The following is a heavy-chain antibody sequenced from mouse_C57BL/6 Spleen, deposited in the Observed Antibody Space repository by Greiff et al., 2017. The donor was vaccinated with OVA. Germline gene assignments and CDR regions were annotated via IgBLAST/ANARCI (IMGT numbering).Heavy chain of an antibody. D-gene: IGHD2-5*01. J-gene: IGHJ2*01. V-gene: IGHV1-82*01. Sequence: VMLVESGPELVKPGASVKISCKASGYAFSSSWLNWVKQRPGKGLEWIGRIYPGDGDTNYNGKFKGKATLTADKSSSTAYMQLSSLTSEDSAVYFCARWGSNSLDYWGQGTTLTVSS. CDR1: GYAFSSSW. CDR3: ARWGSNSLDY. CDR2: IYPGDGDT.